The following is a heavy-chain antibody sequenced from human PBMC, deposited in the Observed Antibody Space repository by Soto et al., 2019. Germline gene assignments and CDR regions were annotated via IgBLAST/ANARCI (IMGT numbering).Heavy chain of an antibody. CDR1: GYTFTSYY. Sequence: ASVKVSCKASGYTFTSYYMHWVRQAPGQGLEWMGIINPSGGSTSYAQKFQGRVTMTRDTSTSTVYMELSSLRSEDTAVYYCARVETVSAAGTEFDYWGRGTLVTVSS. CDR2: INPSGGST. D-gene: IGHD6-13*01. CDR3: ARVETVSAAGTEFDY. J-gene: IGHJ4*02. V-gene: IGHV1-46*01.